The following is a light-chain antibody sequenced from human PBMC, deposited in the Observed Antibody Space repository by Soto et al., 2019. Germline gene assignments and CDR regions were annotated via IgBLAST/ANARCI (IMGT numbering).Light chain of an antibody. V-gene: IGKV3-20*01. CDR1: QSVSSSY. J-gene: IGKJ3*01. CDR2: GAS. CDR3: QQYGSSQGYFT. Sequence: EIVLTQSPGTLSLSPGERATLSCRASQSVSSSYLAWYQQKPGQAPRLLIYGASSRATGIPDRFSGSGSGTDFTLTISRLEPEDFAVYYCQQYGSSQGYFTFGPGTKVDIK.